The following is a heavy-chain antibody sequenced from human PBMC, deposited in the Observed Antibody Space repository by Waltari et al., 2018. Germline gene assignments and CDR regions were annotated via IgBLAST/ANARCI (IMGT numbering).Heavy chain of an antibody. J-gene: IGHJ5*02. D-gene: IGHD2-15*01. V-gene: IGHV4-38-2*02. Sequence: QVQLQESGPGLVKPSETLSLTCAVSGYSISSGYYWGWIRQPPGKGREWIGSIYYSGSTNYNPSLKSRVTISVDTSKNQFSLKLSSVTAADTAVYYCARDAEGRCSGGSCHPEGWFDPWGQGTLVTVSS. CDR2: IYYSGST. CDR3: ARDAEGRCSGGSCHPEGWFDP. CDR1: GYSISSGYY.